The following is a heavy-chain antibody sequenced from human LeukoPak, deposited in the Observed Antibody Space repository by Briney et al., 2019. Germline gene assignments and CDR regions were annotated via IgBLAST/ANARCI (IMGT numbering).Heavy chain of an antibody. D-gene: IGHD2-21*01. CDR1: GGSISSNSHY. Sequence: SETLSLTCTVSGGSISSNSHYWAWIRQPPGKGLEWIGSIHYSGSTFYSPSLKSRVTISVDTSKNQFSLILTSVTASDTAVYYCAREEASVGDYWGQGILVTVSS. CDR2: IHYSGST. V-gene: IGHV4-39*01. CDR3: AREEASVGDY. J-gene: IGHJ4*02.